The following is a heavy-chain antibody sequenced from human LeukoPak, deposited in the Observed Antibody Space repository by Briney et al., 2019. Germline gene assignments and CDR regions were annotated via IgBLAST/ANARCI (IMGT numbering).Heavy chain of an antibody. D-gene: IGHD1-26*01. Sequence: SETLSLTCTVSGGSISGYWCSWIRQPPGKGPEWIGYIYYSGTTNYNPSLNSRVTMSVDTSKSQFSLQLSSVTAADTAVYYCARGDTRGNDIWGQGTMVTVSS. V-gene: IGHV4-59*01. CDR1: GGSISGYW. CDR3: ARGDTRGNDI. J-gene: IGHJ3*02. CDR2: IYYSGTT.